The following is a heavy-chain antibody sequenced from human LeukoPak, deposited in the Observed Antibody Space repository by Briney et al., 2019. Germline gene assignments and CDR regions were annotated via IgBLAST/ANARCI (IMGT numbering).Heavy chain of an antibody. J-gene: IGHJ6*03. V-gene: IGHV4-34*01. Sequence: PSETLSLTCAVYDGSFSGYYWSWIRQPPGKGLEWIGEINHSGSTNYNPSLKSRLTISVDASKNQFSLNLRSLTAADTAVYYCARGRQEVSMIVVVMTGVSYYLDVWGKGTTVTVS. CDR3: ARGRQEVSMIVVVMTGVSYYLDV. D-gene: IGHD3-22*01. CDR1: DGSFSGYY. CDR2: INHSGST.